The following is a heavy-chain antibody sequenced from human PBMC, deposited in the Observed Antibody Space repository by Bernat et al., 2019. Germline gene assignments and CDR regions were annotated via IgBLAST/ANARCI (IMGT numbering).Heavy chain of an antibody. CDR3: SRDYPRTGRYYYFDY. J-gene: IGHJ4*02. V-gene: IGHV3-7*03. CDR1: GFTFSTYW. CDR2: IKPDGTEK. Sequence: EVQLVESGGELVQPGGSLRLSCAASGFTFSTYWMSWVRQAPGKGLEWVANIKPDGTEKYYVDSVKGRFTISRDNAKNSLYLQMNSLRAGDTAVYYCSRDYPRTGRYYYFDYWGQGTLVTVSS. D-gene: IGHD2-15*01.